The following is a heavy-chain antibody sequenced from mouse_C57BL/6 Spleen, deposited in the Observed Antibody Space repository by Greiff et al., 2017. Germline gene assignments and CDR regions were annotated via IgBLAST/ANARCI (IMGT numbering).Heavy chain of an antibody. V-gene: IGHV1-52*01. D-gene: IGHD1-1*01. CDR3: ARMDYGSSHYYAMDY. CDR1: GYTFTSYW. CDR2: IDPSDSET. Sequence: VQLQQPGAELVRPGSSVKLSCKASGYTFTSYWMPWVKQRPIQGLEWIGNIDPSDSETHYNQKFKDKATLTVDKSSSTAYMQLSSLTSEDSAVYYCARMDYGSSHYYAMDYWGQGTSVTVSS. J-gene: IGHJ4*01.